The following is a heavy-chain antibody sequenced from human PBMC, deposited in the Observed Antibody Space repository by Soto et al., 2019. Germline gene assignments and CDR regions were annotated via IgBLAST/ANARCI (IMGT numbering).Heavy chain of an antibody. CDR1: GASIRTSLYY. CDR2: SYYSGNN. V-gene: IGHV4-39*01. CDR3: ARHSYASGWYVDY. Sequence: QLQLQESGPGLVKPSATLSLTCTVSGASIRTSLYYWGWIRQPPGKDLEWIGSSYYSGNNYYSPSLRSRLTISIDTSRNQFSLKLSSVTAADTAVYYCARHSYASGWYVDYWGRGTLFTVSS. J-gene: IGHJ4*02. D-gene: IGHD6-19*01.